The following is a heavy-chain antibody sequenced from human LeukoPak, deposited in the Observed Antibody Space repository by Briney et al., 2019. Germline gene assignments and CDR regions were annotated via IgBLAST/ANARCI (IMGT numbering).Heavy chain of an antibody. V-gene: IGHV1-69*13. CDR3: ARGGATKFNWFDP. J-gene: IGHJ5*02. CDR2: IIPIFGTA. Sequence: SVTVSCKASGYTFTSYGISWVRQAPGQGLEWMGGIIPIFGTANYAQKFQGRVTITADESTSTAYMELSSLRSEDTAVYYCARGGATKFNWFDPWGQGTLVTVSS. CDR1: GYTFTSYG. D-gene: IGHD5-12*01.